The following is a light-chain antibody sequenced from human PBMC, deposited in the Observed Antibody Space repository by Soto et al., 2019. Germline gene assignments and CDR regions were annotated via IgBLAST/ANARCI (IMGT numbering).Light chain of an antibody. V-gene: IGKV1-39*01. CDR3: QQSYRTPRP. CDR2: AAS. Sequence: DIQMTQSPSSLSASVGDRVTITCRASQSMSSYLNWYQQKPGKAPKLLIYAASSLQSGVPSRFSGSGSATDFTLTISSLQPEDFATYYCQQSYRTPRPFGQGTKAEIE. CDR1: QSMSSY. J-gene: IGKJ1*01.